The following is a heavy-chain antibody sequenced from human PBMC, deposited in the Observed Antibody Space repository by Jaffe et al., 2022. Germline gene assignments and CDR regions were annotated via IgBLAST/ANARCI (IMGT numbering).Heavy chain of an antibody. V-gene: IGHV4-38-2*01. Sequence: QVQLQESGPGLVKPSETLSLTCAVSGYSISSGYYWGWIRQPPGKGLEWIGSIYHSGSTYYNPSLKSRVTISVDTSKNQFSLKLSSVTAADTAVYYCARLTPNWGLDYWGQGTLVTVSS. CDR3: ARLTPNWGLDY. CDR1: GYSISSGYY. D-gene: IGHD7-27*01. J-gene: IGHJ4*02. CDR2: IYHSGST.